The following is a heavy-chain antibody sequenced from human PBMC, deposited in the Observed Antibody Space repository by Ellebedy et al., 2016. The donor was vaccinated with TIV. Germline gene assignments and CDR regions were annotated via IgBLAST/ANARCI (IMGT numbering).Heavy chain of an antibody. J-gene: IGHJ6*02. CDR2: IIPIFGTA. D-gene: IGHD2-2*01. V-gene: IGHV1-69*06. Sequence: SVKVSXKASGGTFSSYAISWVRQAPGQGLEWMGGIIPIFGTANYAQKFQGRVTITADKSTSTAYMELSSLRSEDTAVYYCVGWDCSSTSCYRNYYYGMDVWGQGTTVTVSS. CDR3: VGWDCSSTSCYRNYYYGMDV. CDR1: GGTFSSYA.